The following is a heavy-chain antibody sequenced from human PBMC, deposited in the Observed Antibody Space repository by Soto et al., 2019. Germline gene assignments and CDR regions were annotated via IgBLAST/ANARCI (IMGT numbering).Heavy chain of an antibody. J-gene: IGHJ4*02. CDR1: AITFSSYS. V-gene: IGHV3-30*04. Sequence: GGSRRLSCAASAITFSSYSMHWGRQAPGKGLEWVAVISYDGRNKYYADTVKVRFTISRDNSKNTLYLQMSSLRAEDTAVYYCARVAIKHRCSGCSCYWGEFDFWGQGSLGTVSS. CDR2: ISYDGRNK. D-gene: IGHD2-15*01. CDR3: ARVAIKHRCSGCSCYWGEFDF.